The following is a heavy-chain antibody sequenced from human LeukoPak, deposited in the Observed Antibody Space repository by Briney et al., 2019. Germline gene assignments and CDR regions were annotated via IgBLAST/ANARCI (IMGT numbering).Heavy chain of an antibody. CDR2: ITSGTRT. D-gene: IGHD2-8*01. CDR1: GLTFSNAW. V-gene: IGHV3-66*02. Sequence: GGSLRLSCAASGLTFSNAWMSWVRQAPGKGLEWVSGITSGTRTYYADSVKGRFAISRDNSKNTMYLQMNSLRAEDTAVYYCAKDRCSNGIGCYYYYMDVWGKGTTVTISS. J-gene: IGHJ6*03. CDR3: AKDRCSNGIGCYYYYMDV.